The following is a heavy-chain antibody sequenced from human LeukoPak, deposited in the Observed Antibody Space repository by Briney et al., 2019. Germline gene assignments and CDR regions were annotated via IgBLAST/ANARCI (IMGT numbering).Heavy chain of an antibody. CDR1: GFTFGSYS. V-gene: IGHV3-21*01. J-gene: IGHJ3*02. CDR3: ASLILVAYCGGDCYLDGDAFDI. D-gene: IGHD2-21*02. Sequence: GGSLRLSCAASGFTFGSYSMNWVRQAPGKGLEWVSSISSSSSYIYYADSVKGRFTISRDNAKNSLYLQMNSLRAEDTAVYYCASLILVAYCGGDCYLDGDAFDIWGQGTMVTVSS. CDR2: ISSSSSYI.